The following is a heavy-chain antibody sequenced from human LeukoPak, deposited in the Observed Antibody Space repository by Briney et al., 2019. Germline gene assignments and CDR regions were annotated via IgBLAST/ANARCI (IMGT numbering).Heavy chain of an antibody. Sequence: SGTLSLTCAVSGGSISSSNWWSWIRQPPGKGLEWIGEINHSGSTNYNPSLKSRVTISGDTSKNQFSLKLSSVTAADTAVYYCARGPENYDILTGYLDYWGQGTLVTVSS. CDR3: ARGPENYDILTGYLDY. D-gene: IGHD3-9*01. V-gene: IGHV4-4*02. CDR1: GGSISSSNW. J-gene: IGHJ4*02. CDR2: INHSGST.